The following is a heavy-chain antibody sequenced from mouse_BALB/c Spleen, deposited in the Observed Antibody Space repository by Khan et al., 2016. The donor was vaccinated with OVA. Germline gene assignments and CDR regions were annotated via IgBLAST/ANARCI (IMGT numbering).Heavy chain of an antibody. Sequence: EVELVESGGGLVKPGGSLKLSCAASGFTFSTFAMSWVRQTPEKRLEWVATISSDGDYTYYPDNVTGRFTISRDNAKNTLYLQMSSLRSEDTAMYYCARSPYSNFAYRGQGTMVTVSA. V-gene: IGHV5-9-3*01. CDR3: ARSPYSNFAY. CDR1: GFTFSTFA. D-gene: IGHD2-5*01. J-gene: IGHJ3*01. CDR2: ISSDGDYT.